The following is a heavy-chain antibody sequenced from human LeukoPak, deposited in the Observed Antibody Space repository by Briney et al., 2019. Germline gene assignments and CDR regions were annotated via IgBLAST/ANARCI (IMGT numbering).Heavy chain of an antibody. CDR2: FDPEDGET. V-gene: IGHV1-24*01. Sequence: ASVEVSCKVSGYTLTELSMHWVRQAPGKGLEWMGGFDPEDGETIYAQKFQGRVTMTEDTSTDTAYMELSSLRSEDTAVYYCATGSAYSSGWLDYFDYWGQGTLVTFSS. CDR1: GYTLTELS. CDR3: ATGSAYSSGWLDYFDY. J-gene: IGHJ4*02. D-gene: IGHD6-19*01.